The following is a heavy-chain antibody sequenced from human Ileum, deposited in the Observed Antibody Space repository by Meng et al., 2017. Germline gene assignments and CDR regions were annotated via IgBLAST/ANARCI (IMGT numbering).Heavy chain of an antibody. J-gene: IGHJ4*02. CDR1: RFTIITYW. V-gene: IGHV3-74*01. Sequence: AAGLVQPGVSRRSSVAASRFTIITYWMHWFRQALGKGLVCVLLINGEGTITSYADFVKGRFTISRDNATNTLYMQMNSLRAEDTAVYHCASGTLPWNWVQGTLVTVSS. D-gene: IGHD1-26*01. CDR2: INGEGTIT. CDR3: ASGTLPWN.